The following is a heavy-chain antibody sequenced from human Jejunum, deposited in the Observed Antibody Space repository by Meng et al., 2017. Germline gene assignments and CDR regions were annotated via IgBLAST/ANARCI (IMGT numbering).Heavy chain of an antibody. CDR3: TTQLPGSYHFDF. D-gene: IGHD1-26*01. V-gene: IGHV3-11*01. J-gene: IGHJ4*02. CDR2: ISNTGRTI. CDR1: GFTFSDYF. Sequence: QVQLVESGGDLVRPGGSLRLSCAASGFTFSDYFMSWVRQAPGKGLEWLSYISNTGRTIFYADSVNGRFTVSRDVVKNSVYLQMSSLEIEDTAVFYCTTQLPGSYHFDFWGQGTLVTVSS.